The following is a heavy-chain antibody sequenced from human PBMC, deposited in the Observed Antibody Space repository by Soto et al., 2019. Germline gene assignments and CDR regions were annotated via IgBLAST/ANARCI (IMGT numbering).Heavy chain of an antibody. D-gene: IGHD1-1*01. CDR2: IGRSGDT. CDR3: AKDGTTAGIHYYGMDI. CDR1: GFTLTSYG. J-gene: IGHJ6*02. Sequence: GGSLRLSCEVSGFTLTSYGMNWVRQAPDNGLEWVSTIGRSGDTFYADSVRGRFTISRDNSKNTLFLQMNSLRAEDTALYFCAKDGTTAGIHYYGMDIWGQGTTVTSP. V-gene: IGHV3-23*01.